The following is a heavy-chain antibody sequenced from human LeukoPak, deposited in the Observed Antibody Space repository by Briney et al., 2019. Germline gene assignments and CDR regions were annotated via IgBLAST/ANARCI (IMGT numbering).Heavy chain of an antibody. D-gene: IGHD6-13*01. CDR2: FDPEDGET. CDR3: ATSAYSNSWYSLFDY. Sequence: ASVKVSCKVSGYTLTELSMHWVRQAPGKGLEWMGGFDPEDGETIYAQKFQGRVTMTEDTSTDTAYMELSSLRSEDTAVYYCATSAYSNSWYSLFDYWGQGTLVTVSS. V-gene: IGHV1-24*01. J-gene: IGHJ4*02. CDR1: GYTLTELS.